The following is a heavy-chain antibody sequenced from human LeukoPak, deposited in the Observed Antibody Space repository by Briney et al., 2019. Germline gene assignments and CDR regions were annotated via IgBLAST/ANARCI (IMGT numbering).Heavy chain of an antibody. D-gene: IGHD2-2*02. Sequence: ASVKVSCKASGYTFTSYAMHWVRQAPGQRLEWMGWINAGNGNTKYSQKFQGRVTITRDTSASTAYMELSSLRSEDTAVYYCARWRYCSSTSCYSPFDYWGQGTLVTVSS. V-gene: IGHV1-3*01. CDR2: INAGNGNT. J-gene: IGHJ4*02. CDR3: ARWRYCSSTSCYSPFDY. CDR1: GYTFTSYA.